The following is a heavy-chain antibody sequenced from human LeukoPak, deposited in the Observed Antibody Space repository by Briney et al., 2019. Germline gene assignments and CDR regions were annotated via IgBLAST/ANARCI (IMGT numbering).Heavy chain of an antibody. J-gene: IGHJ4*02. CDR1: GYTLAGHD. CDR3: ARGLITHGYTPDY. V-gene: IGHV1-2*02. Sequence: ASVKASCKAAGYTLAGHDMNWVRQAPGQGLEWMGWINPNSGGTNFAQKFQGRVTMTRDTSISTAYMELYSLTSDDTAVYFCARGLITHGYTPDYWGQGTLVTVSS. CDR2: INPNSGGT. D-gene: IGHD5-24*01.